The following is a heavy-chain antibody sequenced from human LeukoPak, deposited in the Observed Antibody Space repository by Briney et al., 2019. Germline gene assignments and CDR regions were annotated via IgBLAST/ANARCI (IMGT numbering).Heavy chain of an antibody. CDR3: ARIIFDIVEVPAAMQGLDSFDI. V-gene: IGHV4-34*01. J-gene: IGHJ3*02. CDR1: GQSFSDHY. CDR2: INRRGIT. D-gene: IGHD2-2*01. Sequence: PSETLSLTCAVFGQSFSDHYWSWIRQPPGKGLEWIGAINRRGITSYNPSLESRVTISVDTSKNQFSLTLTPVTAADTAVYYCARIIFDIVEVPAAMQGLDSFDIWGQGTLVAVSS.